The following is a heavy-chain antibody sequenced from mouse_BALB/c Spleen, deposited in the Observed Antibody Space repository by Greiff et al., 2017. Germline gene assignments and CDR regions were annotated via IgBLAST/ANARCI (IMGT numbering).Heavy chain of an antibody. D-gene: IGHD4-1*01. CDR3: AREAGNWDVYYAMDY. CDR1: GYTFTEYT. Sequence: VQLKQSGPELVKPGASVKISCKTSGYTFTEYTMHWVKQSHGKSLEWIGGINPNNGGTSDNQKFKGKATLTVDKSSNTAYMELRSLTSEDSAVYYCAREAGNWDVYYAMDYWGQGTSVTVSS. CDR2: INPNNGGT. J-gene: IGHJ4*01. V-gene: IGHV1-18*01.